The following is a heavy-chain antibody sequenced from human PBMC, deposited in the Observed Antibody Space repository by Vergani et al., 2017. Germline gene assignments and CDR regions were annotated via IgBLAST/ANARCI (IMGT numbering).Heavy chain of an antibody. CDR3: ARDLPVE. Sequence: EVQLVESGGGLVQPGRSLRLSCAASGFTFDDYAMHWVRQAPGKGLEWVSGISWNSGSIGYADSVKGRFTISRDNAKNSLYLQMNSLRAEDTAVYYCARDLPVEWGQGTLVTVSS. D-gene: IGHD2-2*01. J-gene: IGHJ4*02. V-gene: IGHV3-9*01. CDR2: ISWNSGSI. CDR1: GFTFDDYA.